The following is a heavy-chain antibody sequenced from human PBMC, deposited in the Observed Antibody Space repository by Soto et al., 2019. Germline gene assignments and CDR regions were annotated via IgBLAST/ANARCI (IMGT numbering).Heavy chain of an antibody. D-gene: IGHD3-22*01. CDR1: VFTVSSYG. CDR3: AKGSVRYYDSSGSYVFDY. CDR2: ISYDGSNK. Sequence: GGSLRLSCAASVFTVSSYGMHWVRQAPGKGLEWVAVISYDGSNKYYADSVKGRFTISRDNSKNTLYLQMNSLRAEDTAVYYCAKGSVRYYDSSGSYVFDYWGQGTLVTVSS. V-gene: IGHV3-30*18. J-gene: IGHJ4*02.